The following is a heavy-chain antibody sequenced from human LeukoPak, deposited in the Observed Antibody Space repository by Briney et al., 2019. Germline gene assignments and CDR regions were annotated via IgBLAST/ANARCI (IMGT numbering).Heavy chain of an antibody. V-gene: IGHV3-23*01. J-gene: IGHJ4*02. D-gene: IGHD3-9*01. CDR3: TTDVNILTGTDY. CDR2: ISDSGDNT. Sequence: GSLRLSCVASGFTFSSYAMSWVRQAPGKGLEWVSTISDSGDNTYYADSVKGRFTISRDNSKNTLYLQMNSLRAEDTAVYYCTTDVNILTGTDYWGQGTLVTVSS. CDR1: GFTFSSYA.